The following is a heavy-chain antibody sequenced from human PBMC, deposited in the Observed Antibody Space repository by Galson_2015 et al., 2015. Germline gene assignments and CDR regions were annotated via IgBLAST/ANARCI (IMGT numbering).Heavy chain of an antibody. CDR1: GFTVSSNY. CDR3: ARPAVTTDAFDI. D-gene: IGHD4-17*01. J-gene: IGHJ3*02. Sequence: SLRLSCAATGFTVSSNYMSWVRQAPGKRLAWVSVIYSGGSTYYADSVKGRFTISRDNSKNTLYLQMNSLRAEDTAVYYCARPAVTTDAFDIWGQGTMVTVSS. CDR2: IYSGGST. V-gene: IGHV3-53*01.